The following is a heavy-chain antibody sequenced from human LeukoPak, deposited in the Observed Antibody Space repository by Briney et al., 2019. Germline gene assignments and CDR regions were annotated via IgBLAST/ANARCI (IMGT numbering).Heavy chain of an antibody. CDR2: INHSGST. D-gene: IGHD6-13*01. Sequence: SETLSLTCAVYGGSSSGYYWSWIRQPPGKGLEWIGEINHSGSTNYNPSLKSRVTISVDTSKNQFSLKLSSVTAADTAVYYCARESVSYSSSWYSDYWGQGTLVTVSS. CDR3: ARESVSYSSSWYSDY. CDR1: GGSSSGYY. J-gene: IGHJ4*02. V-gene: IGHV4-34*01.